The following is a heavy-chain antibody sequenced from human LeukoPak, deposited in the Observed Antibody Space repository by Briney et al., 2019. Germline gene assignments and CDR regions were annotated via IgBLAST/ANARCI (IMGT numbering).Heavy chain of an antibody. D-gene: IGHD1-26*01. CDR3: ARTHSGSYYFDAFDI. CDR1: GFTVSSNY. CDR2: NYSGGST. J-gene: IGHJ3*02. Sequence: GGSLRLSCAASGFTVSSNYMSWVRQAPGKGLEWVSVNYSGGSTYYADSVKGRFTISRDNSKNTLYLQMNSLRAEDTAVYYCARTHSGSYYFDAFDIWGQGTMVTVSS. V-gene: IGHV3-66*01.